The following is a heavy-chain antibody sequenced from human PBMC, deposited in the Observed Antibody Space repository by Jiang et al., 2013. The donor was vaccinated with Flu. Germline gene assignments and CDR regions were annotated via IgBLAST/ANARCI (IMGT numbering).Heavy chain of an antibody. CDR3: ARHKGLDP. CDR2: VYYSGST. CDR1: GGSISTYY. V-gene: IGHV4-59*08. J-gene: IGHJ5*02. Sequence: GSGLVKPSETLSLTCTVSGGSISTYYWSWIRQPPGKGLEWIGYVYYSGSTDYNPSLKSRVTISVDTSKNQFSLKLSSVTAADTAIYYCARHKGLDPWGQGILVTVSS.